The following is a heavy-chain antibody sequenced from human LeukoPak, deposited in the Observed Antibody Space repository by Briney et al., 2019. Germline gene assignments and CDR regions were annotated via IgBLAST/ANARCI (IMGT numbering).Heavy chain of an antibody. CDR1: GYTFSDFY. J-gene: IGHJ4*02. CDR2: ITPKSGDT. CDR3: ARVRLADERAWAY. Sequence: GASMKVSCKASGYTFSDFYIHWVRQAPGQGLEYVGWITPKSGDTYSPQRFQGRVTMTRDASISTAYMELSSLRSDDTAVYFCARVRLADERAWAYWGQGTPVTVSS. D-gene: IGHD3-3*02. V-gene: IGHV1-2*02.